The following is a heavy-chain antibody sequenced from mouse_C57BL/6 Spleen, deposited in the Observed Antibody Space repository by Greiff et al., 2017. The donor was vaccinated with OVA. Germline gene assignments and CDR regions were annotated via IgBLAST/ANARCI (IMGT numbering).Heavy chain of an antibody. J-gene: IGHJ3*01. D-gene: IGHD3-2*02. Sequence: EVKLMESGGGLVKPGGSLKLSCAASGFTFSDYGMHWVRQAPEKGLEWVAYISSGSSTIYYADTVKGRFTISRDNAKNTLFLQMTSLRSEDTAMYYCARGGSSGYPWFAYWGQGTLVTVSA. V-gene: IGHV5-17*01. CDR1: GFTFSDYG. CDR2: ISSGSSTI. CDR3: ARGGSSGYPWFAY.